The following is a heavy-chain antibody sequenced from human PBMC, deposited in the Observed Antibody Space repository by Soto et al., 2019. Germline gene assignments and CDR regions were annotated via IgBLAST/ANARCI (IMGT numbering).Heavy chain of an antibody. CDR3: ARAWGQLSTYYYGMDT. CDR2: ISYDGDNK. Sequence: QVQLVESGGGVVQPGRSLTLSCAASGFTFRNYAMHWVRQAPGKGLEWVETISYDGDNKYYTDSVKGPFTISRDNSKNTLYLQMNSLRPEDTAVYYCARAWGQLSTYYYGMDTWAQGTTVTVSS. V-gene: IGHV3-30-3*01. D-gene: IGHD3-16*01. J-gene: IGHJ6*02. CDR1: GFTFRNYA.